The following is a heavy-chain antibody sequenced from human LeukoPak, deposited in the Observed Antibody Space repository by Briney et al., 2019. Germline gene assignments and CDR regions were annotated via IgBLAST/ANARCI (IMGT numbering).Heavy chain of an antibody. CDR1: GGSLSRYY. CDR3: ARKVVGATGRWYFDL. D-gene: IGHD1-26*01. J-gene: IGHJ2*01. CDR2: IYYSEST. V-gene: IGHV4-59*13. Sequence: PSETLSLTCTVSGGSLSRYYWSWIRRPPGRGREGVGYIYYSESTNYNPSLKSRVTISVDTSKNQFSLKLSSVTAADTAVYYCARKVVGATGRWYFDLWGRGTLVTVSS.